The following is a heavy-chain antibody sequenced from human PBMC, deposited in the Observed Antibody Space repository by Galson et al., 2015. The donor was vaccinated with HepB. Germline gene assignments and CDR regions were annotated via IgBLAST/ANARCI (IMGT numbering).Heavy chain of an antibody. CDR3: ARGNYDFWSGYGFDP. J-gene: IGHJ5*02. CDR2: MNPNSGNT. V-gene: IGHV1-8*01. D-gene: IGHD3-3*01. CDR1: GYTFTSYD. Sequence: SGYTFTSYDINWVRQATGQGLEWMGWMNPNSGNTGYAQKFQGRVTMTRNTSISTAYMELSSLRSEDTAVYYCARGNYDFWSGYGFDPWGQGTLVTVSS.